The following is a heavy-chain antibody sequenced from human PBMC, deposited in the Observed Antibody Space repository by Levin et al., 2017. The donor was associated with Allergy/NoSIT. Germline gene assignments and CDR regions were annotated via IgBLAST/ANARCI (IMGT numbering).Heavy chain of an antibody. V-gene: IGHV4-59*01. J-gene: IGHJ5*02. CDR2: IYYSGST. D-gene: IGHD3-10*01. Sequence: SETLSLTCTVSGGSISSYYWSWIRQPPGKGLEWIGYIYYSGSTNYNPSLKSRVTISVDTSKNQFSLKLSSVTAADTAVYYCASYYYGSGSYYKNWFDPWGQGTLVTVSS. CDR3: ASYYYGSGSYYKNWFDP. CDR1: GGSISSYY.